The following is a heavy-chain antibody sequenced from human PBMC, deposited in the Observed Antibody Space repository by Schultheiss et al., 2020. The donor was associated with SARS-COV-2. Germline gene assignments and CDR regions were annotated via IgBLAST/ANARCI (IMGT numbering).Heavy chain of an antibody. Sequence: GGSLRLSCAASGFTFDDYAMHWVRQAPGKGLEWVAVISYDGSNKYYADSVKGRFTISRDNSKNTLYLQMNSLRAEDTAVYYCARDGGYSGYDPIYYYYGMDVWGQGTTVTVSS. CDR3: ARDGGYSGYDPIYYYYGMDV. D-gene: IGHD5-12*01. CDR2: ISYDGSNK. V-gene: IGHV3-30-3*01. J-gene: IGHJ6*02. CDR1: GFTFDDYA.